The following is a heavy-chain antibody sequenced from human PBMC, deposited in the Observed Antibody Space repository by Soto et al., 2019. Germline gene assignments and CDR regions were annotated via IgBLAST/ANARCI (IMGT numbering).Heavy chain of an antibody. V-gene: IGHV4-59*01. CDR1: GDSISSYF. J-gene: IGHJ4*01. CDR2: IHYSGTT. CDR3: ARDTGSYYLDS. D-gene: IGHD1-26*01. Sequence: SETLSLTCTIYGDSISSYFWSWIRQPPGKGLEWIGYIHYSGTTVYSPSLKSRVTMSIDTSENQFTLNLTSVTAADTAVYYCARDTGSYYLDSWGQGSLVTVSS.